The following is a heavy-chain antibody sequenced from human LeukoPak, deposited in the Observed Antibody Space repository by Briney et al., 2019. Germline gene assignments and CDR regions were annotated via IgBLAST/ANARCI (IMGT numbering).Heavy chain of an antibody. D-gene: IGHD1-20*01. J-gene: IGHJ4*02. Sequence: GGSLRLSCAASGFTFDDYATHWVRQVPGKGLEGVSLISGNGGNTYYEDSVKGRFTISRDNSKNSLYLQMNSLRTEDTALYYCAKDISNWNPRHLDYWGQGTLVTVSS. CDR3: AKDISNWNPRHLDY. CDR1: GFTFDDYA. CDR2: ISGNGGNT. V-gene: IGHV3-43*02.